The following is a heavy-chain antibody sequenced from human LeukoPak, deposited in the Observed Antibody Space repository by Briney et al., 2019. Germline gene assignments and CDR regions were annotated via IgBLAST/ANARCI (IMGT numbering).Heavy chain of an antibody. CDR2: IKQDGSEK. J-gene: IGHJ6*03. Sequence: PGGSLRLSCAASGFTLSSYWMIWVRHAPGKGREWGANIKQDGSEKYYVDSVKGRFTISRDNAKNSLYLQMNSLRAEDTAVYYCARAVFYYMDVWGKGTTVTISS. CDR3: ARAVFYYMDV. CDR1: GFTLSSYW. V-gene: IGHV3-7*01.